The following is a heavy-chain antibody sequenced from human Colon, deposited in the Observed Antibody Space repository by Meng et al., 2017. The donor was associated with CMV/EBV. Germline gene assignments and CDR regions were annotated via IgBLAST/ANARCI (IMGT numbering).Heavy chain of an antibody. CDR3: ARDERRIAAAGLTDY. D-gene: IGHD6-13*01. CDR2: IAGDSSRR. J-gene: IGHJ4*02. V-gene: IGHV1-18*01. Sequence: ASVKVSCKASGYTFSTYGISWVRQAPGQGLEWMGWIAGDSSRRNYAQKVQGRVTMTRDTSISTAYMELSRLRSDDTAVYYCARDERRIAAAGLTDYWGQGTLVTVSS. CDR1: GYTFSTYG.